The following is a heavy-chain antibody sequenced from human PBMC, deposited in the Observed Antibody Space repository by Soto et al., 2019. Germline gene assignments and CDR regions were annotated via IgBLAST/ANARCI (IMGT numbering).Heavy chain of an antibody. V-gene: IGHV4-39*01. CDR2: IYYSGSS. CDR3: ASGYCSGGSCYPYYYYYMDV. Sequence: PSETLSLTCTASGGSISSSSYYWGWIRQPPGKGLEWIGNIYYSGSSYYNPSLKSRVTISVDTSKNQFSLKLSSVTAADTAVYYCASGYCSGGSCYPYYYYYMDVWGKRTTVTVSS. D-gene: IGHD2-15*01. J-gene: IGHJ6*03. CDR1: GGSISSSSYY.